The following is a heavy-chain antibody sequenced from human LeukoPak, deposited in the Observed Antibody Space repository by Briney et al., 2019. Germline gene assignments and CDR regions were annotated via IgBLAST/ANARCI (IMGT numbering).Heavy chain of an antibody. CDR2: ISWDGGIT. Sequence: GSLRLSCAASGFTFDDHSMHWLRQAPGKGLEWVSLISWDGGITHYADSVEGRFTISRDNTKKILYLQMKSLRTEDTALYYCAKGPYWDYWGQGTLVTVSS. D-gene: IGHD2-8*02. J-gene: IGHJ4*02. CDR1: GFTFDDHS. CDR3: AKGPYWDY. V-gene: IGHV3-43*01.